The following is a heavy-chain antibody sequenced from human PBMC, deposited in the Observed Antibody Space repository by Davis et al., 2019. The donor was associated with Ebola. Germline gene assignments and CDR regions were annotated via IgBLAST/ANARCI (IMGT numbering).Heavy chain of an antibody. CDR2: INHSGST. CDR3: ARDLRWWSGYYITDYGMDV. Sequence: SETLSLTCAVYGGSFSGYYWSWIRQPPGKGLEWIGEINHSGSTNYNPSLKSRVTISVDTSKNQFSLKLSSVTAADTAVYYCARDLRWWSGYYITDYGMDVWGQGTTVTVSS. V-gene: IGHV4-34*01. D-gene: IGHD3-3*01. J-gene: IGHJ6*02. CDR1: GGSFSGYY.